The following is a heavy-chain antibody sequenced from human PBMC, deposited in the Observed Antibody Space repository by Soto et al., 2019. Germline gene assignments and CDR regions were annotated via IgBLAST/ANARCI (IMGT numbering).Heavy chain of an antibody. J-gene: IGHJ6*02. CDR2: INHSGST. V-gene: IGHV4-34*01. D-gene: IGHD3-16*01. CDR1: GGSFSGYY. CDR3: ARAIFLRGSGRAPYYYYYGMDV. Sequence: KPSETLSLTCAVYGGSFSGYYWGWIRQPPGKGLEWIGEINHSGSTNYNPSLKSRVTISVDTSKNQFSLKLSSVTAADTAVYYCARAIFLRGSGRAPYYYYYGMDVWGQGTTVTVSS.